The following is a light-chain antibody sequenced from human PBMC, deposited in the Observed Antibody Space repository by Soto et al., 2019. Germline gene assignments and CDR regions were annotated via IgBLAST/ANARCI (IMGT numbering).Light chain of an antibody. Sequence: QSYLTQPASVSGSPGQSIAISCIGVRTDGDGHDYVSWYQQHPGQAPQLIIYDVYNRPSGVSDRFSGSKSGNTASLVISGLQAEEEADYFCTSYTASSPFYVFGDGTKLTVL. J-gene: IGLJ1*01. CDR2: DVY. CDR3: TSYTASSPFYV. CDR1: RTDGDGHDY. V-gene: IGLV2-14*03.